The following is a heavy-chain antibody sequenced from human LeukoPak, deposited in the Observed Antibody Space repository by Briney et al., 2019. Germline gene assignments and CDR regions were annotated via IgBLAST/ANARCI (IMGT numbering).Heavy chain of an antibody. CDR2: INPNSGGT. D-gene: IGHD6-13*01. CDR1: GYTFTGYY. Sequence: ASVKVSCKASGYTFTGYYMHWVRQAPGQGLEWMGWINPNSGGTNYAQKFQGRVTMTRDTSISTAYMELSRLRSDDTAVYYCAGGSPAAAGTIGYWGQGTLVTVSS. J-gene: IGHJ4*02. V-gene: IGHV1-2*02. CDR3: AGGSPAAAGTIGY.